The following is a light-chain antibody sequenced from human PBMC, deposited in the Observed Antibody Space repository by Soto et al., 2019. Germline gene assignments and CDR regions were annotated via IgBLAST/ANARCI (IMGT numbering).Light chain of an antibody. V-gene: IGLV2-14*01. J-gene: IGLJ3*02. CDR1: SSDVGGYNY. CDR3: TSYTSSSTWV. CDR2: EVS. Sequence: QSALTQPASVSGSHGQSITISCTGTSSDVGGYNYVSWYQQHPGKAPKLMIYEVSNRPSGVSNRFSGSKSGNTASLAISGLQAEDEADYYCTSYTSSSTWVFGGGTHLTVL.